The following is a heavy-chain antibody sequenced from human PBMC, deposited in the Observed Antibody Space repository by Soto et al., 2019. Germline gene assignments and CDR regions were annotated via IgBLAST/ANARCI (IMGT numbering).Heavy chain of an antibody. Sequence: QVQLVQSGAEVKKPGASVKVSCKASGYTFTSYGISWVRQAPGQGLEWMGWISAYNGNTNYAQKLQGRVTMTTDTATSTAYMELRSLRSDDTAVYYCARAVNDYGDSGNWFDPWGQGTLVTVSS. V-gene: IGHV1-18*01. CDR3: ARAVNDYGDSGNWFDP. CDR2: ISAYNGNT. D-gene: IGHD4-17*01. J-gene: IGHJ5*02. CDR1: GYTFTSYG.